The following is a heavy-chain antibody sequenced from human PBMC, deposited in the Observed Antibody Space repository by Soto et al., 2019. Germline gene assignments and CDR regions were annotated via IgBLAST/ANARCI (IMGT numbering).Heavy chain of an antibody. V-gene: IGHV1-3*05. D-gene: IGHD6-19*01. CDR2: INAGNGNT. CDR1: GYSFTGYA. CDR3: ARAVAVPADFDY. Sequence: VQLVQSGAEEKKPGALVKVFCKASGYSFTGYATHWVRQATGKRREWMGWINAGNGNTKYSQKFQGRVTITRDTSASTAYMELSSLRSEDTAVYYCARAVAVPADFDYWGQGTLVTVSS. J-gene: IGHJ4*02.